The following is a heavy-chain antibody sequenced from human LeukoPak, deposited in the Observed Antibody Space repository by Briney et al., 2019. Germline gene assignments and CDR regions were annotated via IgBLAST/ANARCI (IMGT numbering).Heavy chain of an antibody. J-gene: IGHJ3*02. CDR3: ARVSVAAAFDI. CDR2: ISSSSRYI. V-gene: IGHV3-21*01. D-gene: IGHD6-19*01. CDR1: GFTFSTYS. Sequence: NPGGSLRLSCAASGFTFSTYSMNWVRQAPGKGLEWVSSISSSSRYIYYADSVKGRFTISRDNAKNSLYLQVNSLRAEDTAVYYCARVSVAAAFDIWGQGTMVTVSS.